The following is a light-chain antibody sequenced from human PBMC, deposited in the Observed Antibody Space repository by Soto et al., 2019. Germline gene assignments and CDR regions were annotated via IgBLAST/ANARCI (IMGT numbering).Light chain of an antibody. J-gene: IGKJ1*01. CDR3: HQYNSWPRT. CDR2: GAS. V-gene: IGKV3-15*01. CDR1: QSVSSN. Sequence: EIVMTQSPATLSVSPGDRATLSCRASQSVSSNLAWYQQKSGQAPRLLIYGASTRATGIPARFSGSGSGTEFSLTISSLQSEDFAVYYCHQYNSWPRTFGQGTKVESK.